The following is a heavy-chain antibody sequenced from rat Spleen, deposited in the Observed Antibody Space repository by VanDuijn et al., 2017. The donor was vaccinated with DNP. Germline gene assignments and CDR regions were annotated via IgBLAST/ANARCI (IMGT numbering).Heavy chain of an antibody. V-gene: IGHV2-32*01. CDR3: ARSRYNYVGWFAY. CDR1: GFSLTSSH. D-gene: IGHD1-5*01. CDR2: VWSDEDT. Sequence: QVQLKESGPGLVQPSQTLSLTCTVSGFSLTSSHVHWVRQSPGKGLEWLGLVWSDEDTSYNSPLKSRLSINRDTSKSQVFLKMNSVQTDDTAMYFCARSRYNYVGWFAYWGQGTLVTVSS. J-gene: IGHJ3*01.